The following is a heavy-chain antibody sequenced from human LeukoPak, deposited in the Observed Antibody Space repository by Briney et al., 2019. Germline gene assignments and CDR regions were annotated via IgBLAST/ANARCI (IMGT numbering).Heavy chain of an antibody. CDR3: ANGGRILTGYYDRYYFDY. V-gene: IGHV3-74*03. J-gene: IGHJ4*02. Sequence: PGGSLRLSCAASGFSFSTSWMHWVRQAPGKGLVWVSRIHSDGIGTTYADSVKGRFTISRDNSKNTLYLQMNSLRAEDTAVYYCANGGRILTGYYDRYYFDYWGQGTLVTVSS. D-gene: IGHD3-9*01. CDR2: IHSDGIGT. CDR1: GFSFSTSW.